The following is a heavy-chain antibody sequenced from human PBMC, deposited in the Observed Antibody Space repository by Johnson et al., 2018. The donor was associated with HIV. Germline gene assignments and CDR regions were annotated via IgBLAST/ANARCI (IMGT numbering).Heavy chain of an antibody. D-gene: IGHD6-19*01. CDR1: GFTFSSYA. Sequence: QVQLVESGGGVVQPGRSLRLSCAASGFTFSSYAMHWVRQAPGKGLEWVAVISYDGSNKYYADSVKGRFTISRDNSKNSLYLQMNSLRTEDTALYYCAKDASSGWAGAFDIWGQGTMVTVSS. V-gene: IGHV3-30*04. CDR2: ISYDGSNK. J-gene: IGHJ3*02. CDR3: AKDASSGWAGAFDI.